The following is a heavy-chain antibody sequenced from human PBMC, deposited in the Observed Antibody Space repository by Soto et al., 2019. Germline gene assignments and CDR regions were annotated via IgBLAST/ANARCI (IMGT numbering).Heavy chain of an antibody. CDR3: ANAEHPRRSIGFDY. J-gene: IGHJ4*02. Sequence: GGSLRLSCAGSGFTFASYVMTWVRQAPGKGLEWVSSISATGGSTYYAGSVKGRFTISRDNSKDTLYLQMNSLRAEDTAIYYCANAEHPRRSIGFDYWGQGTLVTVSS. V-gene: IGHV3-23*01. D-gene: IGHD3-16*02. CDR2: ISATGGST. CDR1: GFTFASYV.